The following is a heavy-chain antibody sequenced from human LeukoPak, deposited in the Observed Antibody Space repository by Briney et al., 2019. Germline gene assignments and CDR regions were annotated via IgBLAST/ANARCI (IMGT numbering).Heavy chain of an antibody. Sequence: SLKVSCKASGGTFSSYAISWVRQAPGQGLEWMGGIIPIFGTANYAQKFQGRVTITTDESTSTAYMELSSLRSEDTAVYYCARDAQLETIAFDIWGQGTMVTVSS. D-gene: IGHD1-1*01. J-gene: IGHJ3*02. CDR1: GGTFSSYA. CDR2: IIPIFGTA. CDR3: ARDAQLETIAFDI. V-gene: IGHV1-69*05.